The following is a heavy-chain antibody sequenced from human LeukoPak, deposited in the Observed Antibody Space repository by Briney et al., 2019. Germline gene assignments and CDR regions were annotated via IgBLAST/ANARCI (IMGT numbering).Heavy chain of an antibody. CDR2: ISSSSSYI. V-gene: IGHV3-21*01. CDR1: GFTFSSYS. CDR3: AREGRIALMVYANDAFDI. Sequence: GGSLRLSCAASGFTFSSYSMNWVRQAPGKGLEWVSSISSSSSYIYYADSVKGRFTISRDNAKNSLYLQMNSLRAEDTAVYYCAREGRIALMVYANDAFDIWGQGTMVTVSS. D-gene: IGHD2-8*01. J-gene: IGHJ3*02.